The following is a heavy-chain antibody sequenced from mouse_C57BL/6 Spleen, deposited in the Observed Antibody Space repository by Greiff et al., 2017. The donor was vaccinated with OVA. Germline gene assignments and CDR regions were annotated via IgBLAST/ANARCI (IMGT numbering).Heavy chain of an antibody. CDR2: IDPEDGET. D-gene: IGHD1-1*01. V-gene: IGHV14-2*01. Sequence: EVKLVESGAELVKPGASVKLSCTASGFNIKDYYMHWVKQRTEQGLEWIGRIDPEDGETKYAPKFQGKATITADTSSNTAYLQLSSLTSEDTAVYYCARYDITTVVEGYWGQGTTLTVSS. CDR1: GFNIKDYY. J-gene: IGHJ2*01. CDR3: ARYDITTVVEGY.